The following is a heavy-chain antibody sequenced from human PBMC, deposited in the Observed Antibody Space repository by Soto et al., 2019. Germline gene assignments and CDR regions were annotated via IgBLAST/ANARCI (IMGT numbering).Heavy chain of an antibody. D-gene: IGHD5-12*01. CDR3: ARDHTSGYDIFWFDY. Sequence: ASVKVSCKASGYTFTGYYMHWVRQAPGQGLEWMGWINPNSGGTNYAQKFQGWVTMTRDTSISTAYMELSRLRSDDTAVYYCARDHTSGYDIFWFDYWGQGTLVTVSS. V-gene: IGHV1-2*04. J-gene: IGHJ4*02. CDR2: INPNSGGT. CDR1: GYTFTGYY.